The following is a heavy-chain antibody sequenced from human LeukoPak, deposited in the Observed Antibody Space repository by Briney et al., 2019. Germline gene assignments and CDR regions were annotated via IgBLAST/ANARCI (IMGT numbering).Heavy chain of an antibody. CDR3: ARSGVGYFYDSTGYYPLDY. Sequence: ASVKVSCKASGYTFTTYGISWVRQAPGQGLEWMGWISAYNGNTNYAQKLQGRVTMTTDTSTSTAYMELRSLRSDDTAVYYWARSGVGYFYDSTGYYPLDYWGQGTLVTVSS. V-gene: IGHV1-18*01. CDR1: GYTFTTYG. D-gene: IGHD3-22*01. CDR2: ISAYNGNT. J-gene: IGHJ4*02.